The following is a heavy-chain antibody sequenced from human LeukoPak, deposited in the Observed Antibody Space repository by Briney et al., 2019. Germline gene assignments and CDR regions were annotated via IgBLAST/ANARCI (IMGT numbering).Heavy chain of an antibody. V-gene: IGHV3-23*01. J-gene: IGHJ4*02. CDR3: AKDEEDKVTPDLRY. CDR1: GFTVSSNY. CDR2: ISGSGGST. D-gene: IGHD4-23*01. Sequence: GGSLRLSCAASGFTVSSNYMSWVRQAPGKGLEWVSAISGSGGSTYYADSVKGRFTVSRDNSKNTLYLQMNSLRAEDTAVYYCAKDEEDKVTPDLRYWGQGTLVTVSS.